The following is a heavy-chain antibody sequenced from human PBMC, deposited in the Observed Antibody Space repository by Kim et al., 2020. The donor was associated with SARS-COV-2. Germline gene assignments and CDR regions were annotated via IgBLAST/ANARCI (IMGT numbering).Heavy chain of an antibody. CDR2: ISYDGSNK. CDR1: GFTFSSYA. CDR3: ARGWVGWLQLGY. Sequence: GGSLRLSCAASGFTFSSYAMHWVRQAPGKGLEWVAVISYDGSNKYYADSVKGRFTISRDNSKNTLYLQMNSLRAEDTAVYYCARGWVGWLQLGYWGQGTLVTVSS. V-gene: IGHV3-30-3*01. D-gene: IGHD5-12*01. J-gene: IGHJ4*02.